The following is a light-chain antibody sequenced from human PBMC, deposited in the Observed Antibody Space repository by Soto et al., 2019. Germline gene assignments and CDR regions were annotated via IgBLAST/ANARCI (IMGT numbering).Light chain of an antibody. CDR2: GNS. V-gene: IGLV1-40*01. CDR1: SSNIGAGYD. Sequence: QSVLTQPPSVSGAPGQRVTISCTGSSSNIGAGYDVHWYQQLPGTAPILLIYGNSNRPSGVPDRFSGSKSGTSASLAITGLQAEDEADYYCQSYDSSRSGWVFGGGTRLTVL. CDR3: QSYDSSRSGWV. J-gene: IGLJ3*02.